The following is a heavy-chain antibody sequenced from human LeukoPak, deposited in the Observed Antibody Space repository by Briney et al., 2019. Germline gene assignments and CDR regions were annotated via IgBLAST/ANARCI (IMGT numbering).Heavy chain of an antibody. J-gene: IGHJ5*02. CDR1: GYTFTSYG. D-gene: IGHD2-15*01. CDR2: ISAYNGNT. Sequence: ASVKVSCEASGYTFTSYGISWVRQAPGQGLEWMAWISAYNGNTNYAQKLQGRVTMTTDTSTSTAYMELRSLRSDDTAVYYCARDRYCSGGSCYFRFYSENSPNNWFDPWGQGTLVTVSS. V-gene: IGHV1-18*01. CDR3: ARDRYCSGGSCYFRFYSENSPNNWFDP.